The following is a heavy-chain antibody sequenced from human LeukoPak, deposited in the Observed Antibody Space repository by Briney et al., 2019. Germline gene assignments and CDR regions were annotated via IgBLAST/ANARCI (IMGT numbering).Heavy chain of an antibody. CDR1: GGSITTYY. J-gene: IGHJ5*02. D-gene: IGHD2-8*01. Sequence: SETLSLTCTVSGGSITTYYWTWIRQPPGKGLEWIGYIYYSGSTKYNPSLKSRVTISVDRSKNQFSLKLSSVTAADTAVYYCARDRTLYAWGQGTLVTVSS. V-gene: IGHV4-59*01. CDR3: ARDRTLYA. CDR2: IYYSGST.